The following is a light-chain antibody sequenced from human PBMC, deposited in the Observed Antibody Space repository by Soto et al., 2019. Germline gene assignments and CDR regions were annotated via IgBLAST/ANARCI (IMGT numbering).Light chain of an antibody. CDR3: QQYNFWPET. V-gene: IGKV3-15*01. J-gene: IGKJ1*01. CDR1: QSISSN. Sequence: EIVLTQSQGTLSLSPGERATLXCRASQSISSNLAWYQQKPGQAPRLLIYGVSARATGIPARFSGSGFGTEFTLTISSLQSEDFALYYCQQYNFWPETFGQGTKVDIK. CDR2: GVS.